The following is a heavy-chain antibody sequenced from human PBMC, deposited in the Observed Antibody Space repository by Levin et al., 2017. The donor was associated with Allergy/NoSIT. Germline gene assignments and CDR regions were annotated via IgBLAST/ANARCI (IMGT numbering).Heavy chain of an antibody. Sequence: GESLKISCAASGFTFSSYAMSWVRQAPGKGLEWVSAISGSGGSTYYADSVKGRFTISRDNSKNTLYLQMNSLRAEDTAVYYCAKDRGDYVFHYFDYWGQGTLVTVSS. D-gene: IGHD4-17*01. J-gene: IGHJ4*02. CDR1: GFTFSSYA. V-gene: IGHV3-23*01. CDR2: ISGSGGST. CDR3: AKDRGDYVFHYFDY.